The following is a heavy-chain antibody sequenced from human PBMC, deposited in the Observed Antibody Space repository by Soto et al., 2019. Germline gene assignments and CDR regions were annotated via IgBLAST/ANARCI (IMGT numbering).Heavy chain of an antibody. J-gene: IGHJ5*02. CDR3: AKGLVSGWSYWFDP. V-gene: IGHV3-23*01. CDR1: RFTLRNYV. CDR2: TGGSGDT. D-gene: IGHD6-19*01. Sequence: EVQLLESGGGLVQPGGSLRLSCAASRFTLRNYVVNWVRQAPGKGLEWVSTTGGSGDTYYPDSVKGRFTISRDNSKNTLYLKMNSLRAEDTAVYYCAKGLVSGWSYWFDPWGQGTLVTVSS.